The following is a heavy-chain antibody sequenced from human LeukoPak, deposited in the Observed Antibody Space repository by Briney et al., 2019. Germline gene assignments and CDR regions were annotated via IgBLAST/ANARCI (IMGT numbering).Heavy chain of an antibody. D-gene: IGHD3-22*01. V-gene: IGHV3-30*03. Sequence: PGRSLRLSCAASGFTFSSYGMHWVRQAPGKGLEWVAVISYDGTNKYYADSVKGRFTISRDNSKNTLYLQMNSLRAEDTAVYYCAPTRHGYYSDSSGYYAPDWWGQGTLVTVSS. CDR1: GFTFSSYG. CDR2: ISYDGTNK. CDR3: APTRHGYYSDSSGYYAPDW. J-gene: IGHJ4*02.